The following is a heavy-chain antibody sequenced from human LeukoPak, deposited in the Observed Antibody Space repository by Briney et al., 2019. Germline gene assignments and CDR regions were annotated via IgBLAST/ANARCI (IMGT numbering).Heavy chain of an antibody. CDR2: IYYSGST. CDR1: GGSISSGDYY. D-gene: IGHD3-10*01. V-gene: IGHV4-30-4*01. J-gene: IGHJ6*02. CDR3: ARDQDLWFGENYGMDV. Sequence: PSETLSLTCTVPGGSISSGDYYWSWIRQPPGKGLEWIGYIYYSGSTYYNPSLKSRVTISVDTSKNQFSLKLSSVTAADTAVYYCARDQDLWFGENYGMDVWGQGTTVTVSS.